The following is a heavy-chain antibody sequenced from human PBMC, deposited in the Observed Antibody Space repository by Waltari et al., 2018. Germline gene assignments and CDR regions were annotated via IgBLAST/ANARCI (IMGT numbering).Heavy chain of an antibody. Sequence: EVQLVQSGAEVKKPGESLKISCKGSGYSFTSYWIGWVRQIPGKGLEWMGIIYPGDSDTRYSPSFQGQVTISADKSISTAYLQWSSLKASDTAMYYCACSYCTNGVCYTGEAFDIWGQGTMVTVSS. D-gene: IGHD2-8*01. CDR3: ACSYCTNGVCYTGEAFDI. CDR1: GYSFTSYW. V-gene: IGHV5-51*01. J-gene: IGHJ3*02. CDR2: IYPGDSDT.